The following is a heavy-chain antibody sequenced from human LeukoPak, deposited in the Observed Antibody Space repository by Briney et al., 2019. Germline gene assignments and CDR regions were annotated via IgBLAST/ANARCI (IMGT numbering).Heavy chain of an antibody. J-gene: IGHJ4*02. CDR2: INHSGST. Sequence: SETLSLTCAVYGGSFSGYYWSWIRQPPGKGLEWIGEINHSGSTNYNPSLKSRVTISVDTSKNQFSLKLSSVTAADTAVYYCARGNAVQLWLREIYYFDYWGQGTLVTVSS. CDR3: ARGNAVQLWLREIYYFDY. CDR1: GGSFSGYY. D-gene: IGHD5-18*01. V-gene: IGHV4-34*01.